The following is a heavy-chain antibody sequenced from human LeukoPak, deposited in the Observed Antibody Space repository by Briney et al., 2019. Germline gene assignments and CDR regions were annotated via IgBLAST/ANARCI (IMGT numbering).Heavy chain of an antibody. D-gene: IGHD6-13*01. V-gene: IGHV4-59*01. J-gene: IGHJ6*02. CDR3: ATQGGYSSSWYAFHYSMDV. Sequence: SETLSLTCTVSGGSISSYYWSWIRQPPGKGLEWIGYIYYSGSTNYNPSLKSRVTISVDTSKNQFSLKLSSVTAADTAVYYCATQGGYSSSWYAFHYSMDVWGQGTTVTVSS. CDR2: IYYSGST. CDR1: GGSISSYY.